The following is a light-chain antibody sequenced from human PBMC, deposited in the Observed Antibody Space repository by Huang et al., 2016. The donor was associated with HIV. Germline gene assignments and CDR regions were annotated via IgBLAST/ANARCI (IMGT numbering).Light chain of an antibody. V-gene: IGKV1-8*01. CDR1: QGISSY. CDR3: QQYYIYPHA. Sequence: AIRMTQSPSSLSAATGGRVTITCRASQGISSYLAWYQQKPGKSPKLLISSASTLQGGVPSRFSGSGFGTDFTLTISSLQSEDLGTYYCQQYYIYPHAFGQGTKLEI. CDR2: SAS. J-gene: IGKJ2*01.